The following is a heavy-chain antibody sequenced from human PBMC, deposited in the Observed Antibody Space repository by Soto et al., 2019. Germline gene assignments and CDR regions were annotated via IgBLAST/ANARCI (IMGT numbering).Heavy chain of an antibody. CDR3: ARDGARIDSSGKFDY. Sequence: QVQLVESGGGVVQPGKSLRLSCVASGFNFNDYGLNWVRQAPGKGLEWVAISWFGGSIEFYAESVKGRFTISRDDSKNTVYLEMKNLRGEDTAMYYCARDGARIDSSGKFDYWGQGTQVTVSS. V-gene: IGHV3-33*01. D-gene: IGHD3-22*01. J-gene: IGHJ4*02. CDR1: GFNFNDYG. CDR2: SWFGGSIE.